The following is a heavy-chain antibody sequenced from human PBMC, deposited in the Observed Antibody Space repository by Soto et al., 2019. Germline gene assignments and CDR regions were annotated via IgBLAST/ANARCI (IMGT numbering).Heavy chain of an antibody. CDR1: GFTFSTYA. J-gene: IGHJ4*02. Sequence: GGSLRLSCAASGFTFSTYAMSWVRQAPGKGLEWVSSISGSGGSTYYADSVKGRFTISRDNSKNTVYLQMNSLRAEDTAVYYCADIFNWRFFDYWGQGTLVTVSS. CDR3: ADIFNWRFFDY. V-gene: IGHV3-23*01. CDR2: ISGSGGST. D-gene: IGHD1-1*01.